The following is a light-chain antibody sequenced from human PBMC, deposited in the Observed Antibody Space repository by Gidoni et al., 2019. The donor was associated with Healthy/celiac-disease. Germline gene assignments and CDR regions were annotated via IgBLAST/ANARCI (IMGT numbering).Light chain of an antibody. Sequence: QSVLTQPPSASGTPGQRVTISCSGSSSNLGSNYVYWYQQLPGTAPKLLIYRNNQRPSGVPDRFSGSKSGTSASLAISGLRSEDEADYYCAAWDDSLSGRVFGTGTKVTVL. CDR2: RNN. CDR1: SSNLGSNY. V-gene: IGLV1-47*01. J-gene: IGLJ1*01. CDR3: AAWDDSLSGRV.